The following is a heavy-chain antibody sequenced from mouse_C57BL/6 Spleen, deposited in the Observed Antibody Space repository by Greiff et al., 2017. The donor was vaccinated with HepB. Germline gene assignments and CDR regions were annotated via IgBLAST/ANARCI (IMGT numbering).Heavy chain of an antibody. CDR1: GYTFTGYW. CDR2: ILPGSGST. V-gene: IGHV1-9*01. CDR3: ARSPLYYGSSYRYFDY. J-gene: IGHJ2*01. D-gene: IGHD1-1*01. Sequence: QVQLQQSGAELMKPGASVKLSCKATGYTFTGYWIEWVKQRPGHGLEWIGEILPGSGSTNYNEKFKGKATFTADTSSNTAYMQLSSLTTEDSAIYYCARSPLYYGSSYRYFDYWGQGTALTVSS.